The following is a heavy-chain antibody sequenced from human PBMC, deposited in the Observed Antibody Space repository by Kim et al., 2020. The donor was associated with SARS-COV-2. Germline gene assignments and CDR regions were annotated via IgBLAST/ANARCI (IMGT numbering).Heavy chain of an antibody. CDR2: IYTSGST. V-gene: IGHV4-61*02. Sequence: SETLSLTCTVSGGSISSGSYYWSWIRQPAGKGLEWIGRIYTSGSTNYNPSLKSRVTISVDTSKNQFSLKLSPVTAADTAVYYCAGGSRWLQPDDAFDIWGQGTMVTVSS. CDR3: AGGSRWLQPDDAFDI. CDR1: GGSISSGSYY. J-gene: IGHJ3*02. D-gene: IGHD5-12*01.